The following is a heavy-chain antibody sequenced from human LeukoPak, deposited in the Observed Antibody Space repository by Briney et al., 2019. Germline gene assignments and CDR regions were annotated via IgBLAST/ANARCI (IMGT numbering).Heavy chain of an antibody. Sequence: GGSLRLSCAASGFTFSSYSMNWVRQAPGKGLEWVSCISSSSSTIYYADSVKGRFTISRDNAKNSLYLQMNSLRAEDTAVYYCARVRGYYGSGSQFDYWGQGTLVTVSS. J-gene: IGHJ4*02. V-gene: IGHV3-48*04. CDR1: GFTFSSYS. CDR3: ARVRGYYGSGSQFDY. D-gene: IGHD3-10*01. CDR2: ISSSSSTI.